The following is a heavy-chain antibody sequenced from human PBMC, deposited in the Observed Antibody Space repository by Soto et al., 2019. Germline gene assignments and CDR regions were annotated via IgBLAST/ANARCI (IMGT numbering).Heavy chain of an antibody. J-gene: IGHJ6*02. V-gene: IGHV3-30*18. D-gene: IGHD3-16*01. Sequence: PGGSLRLSCAASGFTFSSYGMHWVRQAPGKGLEWVAVISYDGSNKYYADSVKGRFTISRDNSKNTLYLQMNSLRAEDTAVYYCAKRSEGSLAAPRRGMDVWGQGTTVTVSS. CDR3: AKRSEGSLAAPRRGMDV. CDR2: ISYDGSNK. CDR1: GFTFSSYG.